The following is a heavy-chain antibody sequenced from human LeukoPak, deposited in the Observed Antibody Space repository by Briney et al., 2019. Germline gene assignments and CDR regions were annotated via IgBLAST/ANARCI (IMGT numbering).Heavy chain of an antibody. CDR1: GFTFSSYG. CDR2: IWYDGSNK. V-gene: IGHV3-33*01. D-gene: IGHD6-13*01. Sequence: PGGSLRLSCAASGFTFSSYGMHWVRQAPGKGLEWVAVIWYDGSNKYYADPVKGRFTISRDNSKHTLYLQMNSLRAEDTAVYYCARGTIAAGGDYWGQGTLVTVSS. J-gene: IGHJ4*02. CDR3: ARGTIAAGGDY.